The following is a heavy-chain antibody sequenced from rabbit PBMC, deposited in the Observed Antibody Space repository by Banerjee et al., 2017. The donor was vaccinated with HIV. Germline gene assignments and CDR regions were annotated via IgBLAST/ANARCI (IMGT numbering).Heavy chain of an antibody. J-gene: IGHJ4*01. D-gene: IGHD7-1*01. CDR1: GFSFSSSYY. CDR3: ARASYAGYAGYGYSPYYFNL. CDR2: IYTGSSGKT. V-gene: IGHV1S40*01. Sequence: QSLEESGGDLVKPGASLTLTCTASGFSFSSSYYMCWVRQAPGKGLEWIGCIYTGSSGKTYYVSWAKGRFTISKASSTTVTLQMTSLTAADTATYFCARASYAGYAGYGYSPYYFNLWGQGTLVTVS.